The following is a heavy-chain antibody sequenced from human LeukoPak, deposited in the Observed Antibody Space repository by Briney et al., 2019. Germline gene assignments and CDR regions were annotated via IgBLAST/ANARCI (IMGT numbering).Heavy chain of an antibody. CDR1: GITFRSYG. CDR2: IWYDGSNK. V-gene: IGHV3-30*02. D-gene: IGHD2-15*01. J-gene: IGHJ4*02. Sequence: GSLRLSCAASGITFRSYGMHWVRQAPGKGLEWVAFIWYDGSNKYYADSVKGRLTISRDNSRNTLFLQMNSLRAEDTAVYYCATDRATQYFDYWGLGTLVSVSS. CDR3: ATDRATQYFDY.